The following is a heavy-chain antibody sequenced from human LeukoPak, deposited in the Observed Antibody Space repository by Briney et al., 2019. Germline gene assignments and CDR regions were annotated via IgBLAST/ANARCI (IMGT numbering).Heavy chain of an antibody. CDR1: GFDFNNYN. D-gene: IGHD2-2*02. Sequence: GGSLRLSCAASGFDFNNYNMNWVRQAPGKGLEWVSSITSSGTYIYYADSVKGRFTISRDNAKNSLYLQMNSLRAEDTAVYYCARGRYCSSTSCYNNWFDPWGQGTLVTVSS. CDR3: ARGRYCSSTSCYNNWFDP. CDR2: ITSSGTYI. V-gene: IGHV3-21*01. J-gene: IGHJ5*02.